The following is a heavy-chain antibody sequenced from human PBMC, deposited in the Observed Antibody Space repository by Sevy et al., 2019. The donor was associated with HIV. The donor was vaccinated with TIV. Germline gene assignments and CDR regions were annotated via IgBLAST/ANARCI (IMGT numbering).Heavy chain of an antibody. D-gene: IGHD4-17*01. Sequence: AETLSLTCTVSGCSISSSSYFWVWIRQPPGKGLELIGSIDYSGRTYYNSSLKSRVTISVDTSKNPFALKLSSVTAADTAVYYCARQIYGDYGDGFDYWGQGTLVTVSS. CDR3: ARQIYGDYGDGFDY. CDR1: GCSISSSSYF. V-gene: IGHV4-39*01. J-gene: IGHJ4*02. CDR2: IDYSGRT.